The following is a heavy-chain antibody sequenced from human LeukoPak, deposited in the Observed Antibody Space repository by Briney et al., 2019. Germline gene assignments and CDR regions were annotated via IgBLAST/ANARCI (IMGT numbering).Heavy chain of an antibody. CDR2: IKQDGSEK. CDR3: GRNRGTSD. CDR1: GFTFDDYA. V-gene: IGHV3-7*01. D-gene: IGHD7-27*01. J-gene: IGHJ4*02. Sequence: GGSLRLSCAASGFTFDDYAMHWVRQAPGKGLEWVANIKQDGSEKNYMDSVKGRFTISRDNAKNSLYLQMNSLRAEETAVYYCGRNRGTSDWGQGTLVTVSS.